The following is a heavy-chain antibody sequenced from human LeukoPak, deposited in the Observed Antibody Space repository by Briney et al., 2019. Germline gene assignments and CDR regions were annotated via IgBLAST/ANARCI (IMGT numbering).Heavy chain of an antibody. J-gene: IGHJ3*02. CDR3: ARVRYFDDNDAFEI. Sequence: PSETLSLTCIVSGGSISSYYWSWIRQPPGKGLEWIGYIYYSGSADYNPSLKSRATISVDTSQNQFSLKVNSVTAADTAVYYRARVRYFDDNDAFEIWGQGTMVTVSS. D-gene: IGHD3-9*01. V-gene: IGHV4-59*01. CDR2: IYYSGSA. CDR1: GGSISSYY.